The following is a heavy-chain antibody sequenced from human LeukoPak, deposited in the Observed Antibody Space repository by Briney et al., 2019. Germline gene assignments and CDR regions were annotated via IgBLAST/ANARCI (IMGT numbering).Heavy chain of an antibody. Sequence: PGGSLRLSCAATGFTVSSNYMNWVRQAPGKGLEWVSVIYSDGRTYYADSVKGRFTISRDNSKNTLYLQMNSLRAEDTAVYYCARDSGRFDVFDIWGQGTMVTVSS. CDR2: IYSDGRT. CDR3: ARDSGRFDVFDI. J-gene: IGHJ3*02. CDR1: GFTVSSNY. V-gene: IGHV3-53*01. D-gene: IGHD3-10*01.